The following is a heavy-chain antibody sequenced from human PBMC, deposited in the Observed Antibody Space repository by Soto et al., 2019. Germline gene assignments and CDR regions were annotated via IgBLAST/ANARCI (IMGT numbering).Heavy chain of an antibody. D-gene: IGHD5-12*01. Sequence: SETLSLTCPVSGGSISSSSYYWGWIRQSPGKGLEWIGSFYYSGSTYYSPSLKSRVTISGDTSKKQISLRLSSVTAADTAVYYCARISVASRYMDVWGKGSTVTVSS. CDR3: ARISVASRYMDV. V-gene: IGHV4-39*01. J-gene: IGHJ6*03. CDR1: GGSISSSSYY. CDR2: FYYSGST.